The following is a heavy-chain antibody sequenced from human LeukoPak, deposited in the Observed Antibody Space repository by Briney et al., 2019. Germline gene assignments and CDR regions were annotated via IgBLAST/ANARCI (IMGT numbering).Heavy chain of an antibody. D-gene: IGHD2-15*01. CDR2: ISGSGGIT. V-gene: IGHV3-23*01. J-gene: IGHJ4*02. CDR3: AARPGEVAVPFDY. CDR1: GFTFSTFA. Sequence: GGSLRLSCAASGFTFSTFAMTWVRQAPGKGLECVSLISGSGGITYYADSVNGRFTISRDNSKNTLYLQMHSLRAEDTAVYYCAARPGEVAVPFDYWGQGTLVTVSS.